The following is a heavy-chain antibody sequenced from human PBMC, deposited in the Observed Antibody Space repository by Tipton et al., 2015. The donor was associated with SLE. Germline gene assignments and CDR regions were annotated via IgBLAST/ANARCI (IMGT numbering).Heavy chain of an antibody. CDR2: ISYSGNT. CDR3: AKYRGTTVTTD. V-gene: IGHV4-31*03. J-gene: IGHJ4*02. D-gene: IGHD4-17*01. Sequence: TLSLTCTVSGGSIGSTGDYWSWIRQDPGKGLEWIGYISYSGNTYYNPSLKSRVSISMDTSKNQFSLNLSSVTAADTAVYFCAKYRGTTVTTDWGQGTLVTVSS. CDR1: GGSIGSTGDY.